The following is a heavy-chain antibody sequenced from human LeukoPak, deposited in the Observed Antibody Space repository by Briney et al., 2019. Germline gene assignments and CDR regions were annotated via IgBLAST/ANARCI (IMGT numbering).Heavy chain of an antibody. J-gene: IGHJ4*02. CDR2: IYTSGST. Sequence: PSETLSLTCTVSGGSTSRYYWSWIRQPAGKGLEWIGRIYTSGSTNYNPSLKSRVTMSVDTSKNQFSLKLSSVTAADTAVYYCARDEIPNKAARDWGQGTLVTVSS. CDR1: GGSTSRYY. V-gene: IGHV4-4*07. CDR3: ARDEIPNKAARD. D-gene: IGHD2/OR15-2a*01.